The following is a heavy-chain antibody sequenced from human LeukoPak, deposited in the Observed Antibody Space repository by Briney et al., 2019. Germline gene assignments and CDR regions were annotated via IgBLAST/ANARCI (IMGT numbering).Heavy chain of an antibody. CDR2: ISAYNGNT. CDR1: GYTFTSYG. CDR3: ARGRPYYYDSSGYPDY. D-gene: IGHD3-22*01. Sequence: GASVKVSCKASGYTFTSYGISWVRQAPGQGLAWMGWISAYNGNTNYAQKLQGRVTMTTDTSTSTAYMELRSLRSDDTAVYYCARGRPYYYDSSGYPDYWGQGTLVTVSS. J-gene: IGHJ4*02. V-gene: IGHV1-18*01.